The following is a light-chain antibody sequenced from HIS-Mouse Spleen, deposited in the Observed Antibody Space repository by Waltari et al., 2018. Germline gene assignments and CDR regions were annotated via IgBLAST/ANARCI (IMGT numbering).Light chain of an antibody. J-gene: IGLJ3*02. V-gene: IGLV2-23*01. CDR3: CSYAGSSTWV. CDR1: SSDCGGYNL. CDR2: EGS. Sequence: QSALTQPASVSGSPGQSITIPCTGTSSDCGGYNLVSWYQQHPGKAPKLMIYEGSKRPSGVSNRFSGSKSGNTASLTISGLQAEDEADYYCCSYAGSSTWVFGGGTKLTVL.